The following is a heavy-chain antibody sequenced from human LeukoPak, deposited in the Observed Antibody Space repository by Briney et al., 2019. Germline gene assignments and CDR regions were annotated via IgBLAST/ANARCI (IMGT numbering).Heavy chain of an antibody. CDR3: AGLHFAAAEELDP. V-gene: IGHV4-59*08. CDR1: GGSINGFY. Sequence: SETLSLTCTVSGGSINGFYWSWIRQPPGKGLEWIGYIYYSGSTNYNPSLRSRVTISVDRSKNQFSLKMNSVTAADTAMYYCAGLHFAAAEELDPWGQGTLVTVSS. D-gene: IGHD6-13*01. J-gene: IGHJ5*02. CDR2: IYYSGST.